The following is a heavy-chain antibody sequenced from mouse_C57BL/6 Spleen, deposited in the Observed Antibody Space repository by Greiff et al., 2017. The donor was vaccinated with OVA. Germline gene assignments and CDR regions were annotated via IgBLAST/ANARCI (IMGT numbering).Heavy chain of an antibody. CDR3: ARRDGYYFDY. J-gene: IGHJ2*01. CDR2: IYPGGGYT. Sequence: VQLQQSGAELVRPGTSVKMSCKASGYTFTNYWIGWAKQRPGHGLEWIGDIYPGGGYTNYNEKFKCKATMTADKSSSTAYMQFSSLTSEDSAIYYCARRDGYYFDYWGQGTTLTVSS. V-gene: IGHV1-63*01. CDR1: GYTFTNYW. D-gene: IGHD3-3*01.